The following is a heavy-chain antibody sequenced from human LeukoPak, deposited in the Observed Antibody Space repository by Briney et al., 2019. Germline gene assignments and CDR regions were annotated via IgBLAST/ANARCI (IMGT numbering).Heavy chain of an antibody. CDR1: GGTFSSYA. J-gene: IGHJ3*02. CDR3: ARAGITIVRGVIIPGAFDI. V-gene: IGHV1-69*05. D-gene: IGHD3-10*01. Sequence: SVKVSCKASGGTFSSYAISWVRQAPGQGLEWMGGIIPIFGTANYAQKFQGRVTITTDESTSTAYMELSSLRSEDTAVYYCARAGITIVRGVIIPGAFDIWGQGTMVTVSS. CDR2: IIPIFGTA.